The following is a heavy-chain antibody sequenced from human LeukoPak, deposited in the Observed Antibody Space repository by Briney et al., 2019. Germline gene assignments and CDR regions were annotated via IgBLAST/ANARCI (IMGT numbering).Heavy chain of an antibody. CDR3: AKRNWRGILTGYYVY. D-gene: IGHD3-9*01. CDR2: IKQDGREE. CDR1: GFSFSDYW. V-gene: IGHV3-7*03. J-gene: IGHJ4*02. Sequence: QPGGSLRLSSAASGFSFSDYWMSWVRQAPGKGLEWVANIKQDGREEYYVDSVKGRFTISRDNSKNTLYLQMNSLRAEDTAVYYCAKRNWRGILTGYYVYWGQGTLVTVSS.